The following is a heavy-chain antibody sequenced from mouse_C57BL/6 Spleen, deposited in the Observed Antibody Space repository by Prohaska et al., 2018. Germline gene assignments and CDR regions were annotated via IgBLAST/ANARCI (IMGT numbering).Heavy chain of an antibody. CDR1: GFTFSGFW. D-gene: IGHD2-5*01. CDR3: MRCSNCWCFGV. V-gene: IGHV11-2*01. J-gene: IGHJ1*03. Sequence: ELQLLEIGACLFLSRRLRALSCDGSGFTFSGFWMCWVRQTPGKTLEWIGDINSDGSAINYAPAIKDRFTTVRENDKSTLYVQRSNVRAEDTAPEFCMRCSNCWCFGVWGTGTRVTVSS. CDR2: INSDGSAI.